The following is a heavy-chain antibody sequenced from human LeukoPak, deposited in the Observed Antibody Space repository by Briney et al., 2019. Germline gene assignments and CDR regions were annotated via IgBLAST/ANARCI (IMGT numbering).Heavy chain of an antibody. J-gene: IGHJ4*02. D-gene: IGHD6-6*01. Sequence: TSETLSLTCTVSGGSISSYYWSWIRQPPGKGLEWIGYIYYSGSTNYNPSLKSRVTISVDTSKNQFSLKLSSVTAADTAVYYCASGAEYSSSLVDYWGQGTLVTVSS. V-gene: IGHV4-59*01. CDR1: GGSISSYY. CDR3: ASGAEYSSSLVDY. CDR2: IYYSGST.